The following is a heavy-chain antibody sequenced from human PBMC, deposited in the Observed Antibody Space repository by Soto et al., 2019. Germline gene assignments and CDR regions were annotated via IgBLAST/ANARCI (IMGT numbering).Heavy chain of an antibody. CDR3: MAFLYDVVGVLELFHH. CDR2: IHPGDSDT. V-gene: IGHV5-51*01. CDR1: GYSFTSYW. Sequence: PGESLKISCKVSGYSFTSYWIGWVRQMPGKGLEWMGNIHPGDSDTIYSPSFKGQVTISADKSTSTAYLQWSSLKASDTAMYFCMAFLYDVVGVLELFHHRGQGTPVTVSS. D-gene: IGHD3-10*01. J-gene: IGHJ1*01.